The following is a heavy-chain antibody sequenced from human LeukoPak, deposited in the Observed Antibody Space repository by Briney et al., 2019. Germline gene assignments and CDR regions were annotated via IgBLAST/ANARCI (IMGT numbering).Heavy chain of an antibody. CDR1: NGSISSGTYY. Sequence: PSQTLSLTCTVSNGSISSGTYYWSWIRQPAGKGLEWIGRIYSSGSTNNNPSLKSRVTISVDTSKNQFSLKLSSVTAADTAVYYCARIPRITMLRGVTDWGQGTLVTVSS. CDR3: ARIPRITMLRGVTD. V-gene: IGHV4-61*02. D-gene: IGHD3-10*01. J-gene: IGHJ4*02. CDR2: IYSSGST.